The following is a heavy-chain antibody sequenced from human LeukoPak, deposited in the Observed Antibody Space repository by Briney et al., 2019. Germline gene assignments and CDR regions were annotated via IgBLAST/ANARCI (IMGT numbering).Heavy chain of an antibody. V-gene: IGHV3-48*03. CDR1: GFPFSFYE. CDR3: ALLAVASDFDY. D-gene: IGHD6-19*01. J-gene: IGHJ4*02. Sequence: PGRSLRLSCAVSGFPFSFYEVTWVRQAPGQGLEWVSNIGSSGSTKYYADSVKGRFSISRDNAKSSLYLHMNSLRVEDTAVYYCALLAVASDFDYWGQGALVTVSS. CDR2: IGSSGSTK.